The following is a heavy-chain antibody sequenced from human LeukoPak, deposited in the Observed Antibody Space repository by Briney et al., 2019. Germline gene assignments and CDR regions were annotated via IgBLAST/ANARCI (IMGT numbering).Heavy chain of an antibody. CDR1: GFKFDDDG. J-gene: IGHJ4*02. D-gene: IGHD5-24*01. CDR3: ARGKDGWSADY. V-gene: IGHV3-21*01. CDR2: ISSSSSYV. Sequence: GGSLRLSCAASGFKFDDDGMSWVRQAPGKGLEWVSSISSSSSYVYYADSVKGRFTISRDNAKNSLYLQMNSLRAEDTAVYYCARGKDGWSADYWGQGTLVTVSS.